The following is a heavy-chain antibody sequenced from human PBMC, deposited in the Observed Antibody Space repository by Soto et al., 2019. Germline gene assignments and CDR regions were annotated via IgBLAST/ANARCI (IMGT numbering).Heavy chain of an antibody. V-gene: IGHV1-3*01. D-gene: IGHD1-26*01. CDR2: TNAGNGNT. CDR3: ARDPLVGATTRYFDY. CDR1: GYTFTSYA. J-gene: IGHJ4*02. Sequence: ASVKVSCKASGYTFTSYAMHWVRQAPGQRLEWMGWTNAGNGNTKYSQKFQGRVTITRDTSASTAYMELSSLRSEDTAVYYCARDPLVGATTRYFDYWGQGTLVTVSS.